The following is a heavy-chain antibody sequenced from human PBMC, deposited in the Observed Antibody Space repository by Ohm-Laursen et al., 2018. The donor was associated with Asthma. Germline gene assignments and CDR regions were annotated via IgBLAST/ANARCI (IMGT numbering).Heavy chain of an antibody. V-gene: IGHV3-64D*08. CDR3: ARDGSYCSSASCGWFDP. J-gene: IGHJ5*02. Sequence: SLRLSCAASGFTFSSYSMNWVRQAPGKGLEYVSAISSNGGSTYYADSVKGRFTISRGNSKNTLYLQMSSLRAEDTAVYYCARDGSYCSSASCGWFDPWGQGTLVTVSS. D-gene: IGHD2-2*01. CDR2: ISSNGGST. CDR1: GFTFSSYS.